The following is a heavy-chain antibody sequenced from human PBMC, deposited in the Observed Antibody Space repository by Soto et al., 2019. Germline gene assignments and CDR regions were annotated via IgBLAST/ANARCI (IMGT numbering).Heavy chain of an antibody. V-gene: IGHV3-23*01. Sequence: EVQLLESGGGLVQPGGSLRLSCAASGFTISSNAMYWVRQAPGKGLEWVSGISDRGDTTHYADSVKGRFTISRDNAKNSLYLQMNSLRAEDTAVYYCARERGQLGCSYWGQGTLVTVSS. J-gene: IGHJ4*02. CDR3: ARERGQLGCSY. CDR2: ISDRGDTT. CDR1: GFTISSNA. D-gene: IGHD2-8*01.